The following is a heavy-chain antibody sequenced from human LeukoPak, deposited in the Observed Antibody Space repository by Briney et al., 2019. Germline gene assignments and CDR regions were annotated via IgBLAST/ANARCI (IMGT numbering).Heavy chain of an antibody. CDR3: ARVPMVRGVITQNYYYYYGMDV. CDR2: IIPILGIA. J-gene: IGHJ6*02. Sequence: GASVKVSCKASGYTFTGYFMHWVRQAPGQGLEWMGRIIPILGIANYAQKFQGRVTITADKSTSTAYMELSSLRSEDTAVYYCARVPMVRGVITQNYYYYYGMDVWGQGTTVTVSS. D-gene: IGHD3-10*01. V-gene: IGHV1-69*02. CDR1: GYTFTGYF.